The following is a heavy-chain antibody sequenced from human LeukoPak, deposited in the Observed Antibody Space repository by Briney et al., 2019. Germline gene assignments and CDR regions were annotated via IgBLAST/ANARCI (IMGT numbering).Heavy chain of an antibody. Sequence: ASVKLSCKASGGTFRSFTINWVRQAPGQGLEWMGGIIPMFGATNYAQKFQGRVTITADESTSTAYMELSSLRSEDTAVYFCARGPGGSPAPFGFDYWGQGTLVTVSS. CDR1: GGTFRSFT. D-gene: IGHD1-26*01. J-gene: IGHJ4*02. CDR3: ARGPGGSPAPFGFDY. CDR2: IIPMFGAT. V-gene: IGHV1-69*01.